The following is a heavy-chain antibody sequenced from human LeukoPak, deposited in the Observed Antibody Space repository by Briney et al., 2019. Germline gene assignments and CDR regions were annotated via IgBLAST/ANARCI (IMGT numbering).Heavy chain of an antibody. Sequence: PGGSLRLSCAASGFTFSSYAMSWVRQAPGKGLEWVSTISGSGGSTYYADSVKGRFTISRDNSKNTLYLQMNSLRAEDTAVYYCAKSSTRQPGHFDYWGQGTLVTVSS. J-gene: IGHJ4*02. D-gene: IGHD1-1*01. CDR2: ISGSGGST. CDR3: AKSSTRQPGHFDY. CDR1: GFTFSSYA. V-gene: IGHV3-23*01.